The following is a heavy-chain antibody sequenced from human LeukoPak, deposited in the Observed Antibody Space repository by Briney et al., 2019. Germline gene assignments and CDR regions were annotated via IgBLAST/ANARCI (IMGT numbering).Heavy chain of an antibody. CDR1: GGTFSSYA. D-gene: IGHD3-9*01. Sequence: GASVTVSCTASGGTFSSYAISWVRQAPGQGLEWMGGIIPIFGTANYAQKFQGRVTITADESTSTAYMELSSLRSEDTAVYYCARVPYDILTGYWFDPWGQGTLVTVSS. V-gene: IGHV1-69*01. J-gene: IGHJ5*02. CDR2: IIPIFGTA. CDR3: ARVPYDILTGYWFDP.